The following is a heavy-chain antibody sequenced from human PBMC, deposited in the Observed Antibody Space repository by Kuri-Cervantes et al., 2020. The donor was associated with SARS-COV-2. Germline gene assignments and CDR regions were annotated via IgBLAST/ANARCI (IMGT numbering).Heavy chain of an antibody. CDR1: GFTFSSYS. CDR3: ASPRYYDFWSGPAGVMDV. Sequence: GESLKISCAASGFTFSSYSMNWVRQAPGKGLEWVSYISSSSSTIYYADSVKGRFTISRDNAKNSLYLQMNSLRAEDTAVYYFASPRYYDFWSGPAGVMDVWGQGTTVTVSS. V-gene: IGHV3-48*01. J-gene: IGHJ6*02. D-gene: IGHD3-3*01. CDR2: ISSSSSTI.